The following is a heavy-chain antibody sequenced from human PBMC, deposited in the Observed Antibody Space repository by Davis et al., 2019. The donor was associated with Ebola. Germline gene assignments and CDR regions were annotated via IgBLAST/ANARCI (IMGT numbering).Heavy chain of an antibody. V-gene: IGHV3-21*01. CDR2: ISTSSSYI. D-gene: IGHD2-2*01. J-gene: IGHJ5*02. CDR3: ARDALPPYCSSTSCYFSNWFDP. CDR1: GFSFSSNS. Sequence: PGGSLRLSCAASGFSFSSNSMNWVRQAPGKGLEWVSSISTSSSYIYYADSVKGRFTISRDNAKNSLYLQMNSLRAEDTAVYYCARDALPPYCSSTSCYFSNWFDPWGQGTLVTVSS.